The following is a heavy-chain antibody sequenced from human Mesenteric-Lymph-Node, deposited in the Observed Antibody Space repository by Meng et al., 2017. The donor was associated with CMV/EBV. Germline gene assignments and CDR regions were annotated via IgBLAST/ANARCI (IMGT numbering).Heavy chain of an antibody. Sequence: SETLSLTCTVFGGSVSSGSYYWSWIRQPPGKGLEWIGYIYYSGSTNYIPSLKSRVTISVDTSKNQFSLKLSSVTAADTAVYYCATEEAARQYAFDIWGQGTMVTVSS. J-gene: IGHJ3*02. CDR3: ATEEAARQYAFDI. CDR2: IYYSGST. CDR1: GGSVSSGSYY. V-gene: IGHV4-61*01. D-gene: IGHD6-6*01.